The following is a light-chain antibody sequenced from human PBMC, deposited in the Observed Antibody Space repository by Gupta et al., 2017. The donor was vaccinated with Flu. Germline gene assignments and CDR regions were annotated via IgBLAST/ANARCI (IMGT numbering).Light chain of an antibody. V-gene: IGKV3-11*01. CDR2: ETS. CDR1: QSVSGY. CDR3: QRQRI. J-gene: IGKJ2*01. Sequence: EIVLTQSPVTLSLSPGERATLSCRASQSVSGYLAGDQQKPGQAPRLLIYETSNRATGIEVRFSGSGSGTDFTRTISRLEPEDCVGYYGQRQRIFGPGTKLEIK.